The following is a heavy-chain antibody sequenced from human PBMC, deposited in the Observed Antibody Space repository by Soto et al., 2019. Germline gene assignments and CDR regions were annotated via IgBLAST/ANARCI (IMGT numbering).Heavy chain of an antibody. CDR1: GFTFSSYW. Sequence: EVQLVESGGGLVQPGGSLRLSCAASGFTFSSYWMSWVHQAPGKGLEWVANIKEDGSEKYYVDSVKGRFTISRDNAKNSLFLQMNSLKAEDTAVYYCVRVGRLGGYWGQGTLVTVSS. D-gene: IGHD3-16*01. CDR3: VRVGRLGGY. CDR2: IKEDGSEK. V-gene: IGHV3-7*03. J-gene: IGHJ4*02.